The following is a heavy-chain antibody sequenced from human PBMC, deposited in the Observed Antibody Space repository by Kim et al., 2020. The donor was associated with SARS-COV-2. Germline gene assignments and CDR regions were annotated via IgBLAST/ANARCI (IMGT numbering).Heavy chain of an antibody. CDR2: IYPGDSDT. Sequence: GESLKISCKGSGYSFTSYWIGWVRQMPGKGLEWMGIIYPGDSDTRYSPSFQGQVTISADKSISTAYLQWSSLKASDTAMYYCARHTVHAPYYYGSGSPSYYYYYGMDVWGQGTTVTVSS. V-gene: IGHV5-51*01. CDR3: ARHTVHAPYYYGSGSPSYYYYYGMDV. J-gene: IGHJ6*02. D-gene: IGHD3-10*01. CDR1: GYSFTSYW.